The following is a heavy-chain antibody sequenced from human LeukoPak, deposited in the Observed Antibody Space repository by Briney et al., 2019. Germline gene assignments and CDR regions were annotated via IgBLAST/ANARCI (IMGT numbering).Heavy chain of an antibody. J-gene: IGHJ4*02. CDR2: IYYSGST. Sequence: PSXTLSLTCTVSGGSISSYYWSWIRQPPGKGLEWIGYIYYSGSTNYNPSLKSRVTISVDTSKNQFSLKLSSVTAADTAVYYCARVYHYYDSSGYYSIHDYWGQGTLVTVSS. D-gene: IGHD3-22*01. CDR3: ARVYHYYDSSGYYSIHDY. V-gene: IGHV4-59*01. CDR1: GGSISSYY.